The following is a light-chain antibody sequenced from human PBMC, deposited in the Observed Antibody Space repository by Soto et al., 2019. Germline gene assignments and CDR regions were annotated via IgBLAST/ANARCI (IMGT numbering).Light chain of an antibody. Sequence: IVMTQSPATLSVSPWERATLSCRASQTMTRAYLAWYQQKPGQAPRLLIYAASYRATGIPDKFSGSGSGTDFSLTISRLEPEDSAVYYCHQYHSPPQTFGQGTKVDIK. CDR2: AAS. V-gene: IGKV3-20*01. J-gene: IGKJ2*01. CDR1: QTMTRAY. CDR3: HQYHSPPQT.